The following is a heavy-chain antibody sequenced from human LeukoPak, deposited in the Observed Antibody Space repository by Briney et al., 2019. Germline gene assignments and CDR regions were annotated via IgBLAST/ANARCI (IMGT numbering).Heavy chain of an antibody. CDR2: IYHSGST. V-gene: IGHV4-4*02. J-gene: IGHJ6*02. CDR3: ARYSRYYDSSGYYSGYYYCYGMDV. Sequence: SETLSLTCAVSGGSISSSNWWSWVRQPPGKGLEWIGEIYHSGSTNYNPSLKSRVTISVDKSKNQFSLKLSSVTAADTAVYYCARYSRYYDSSGYYSGYYYCYGMDVWGQGTTVTVSS. D-gene: IGHD3-22*01. CDR1: GGSISSSNW.